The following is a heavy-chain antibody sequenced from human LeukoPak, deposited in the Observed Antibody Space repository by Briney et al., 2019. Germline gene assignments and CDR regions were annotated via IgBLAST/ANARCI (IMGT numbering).Heavy chain of an antibody. CDR3: ARERDSSGYYFH. Sequence: SETLSLTCTVSGGSINSYYWSWIRQPPGKGLEWIGYIYYSGSTNYNPSLKSRVTISVDTSKNQFSLKLSSVTAADTAVYYCARERDSSGYYFHWGQGTLVTVSS. CDR1: GGSINSYY. D-gene: IGHD3-22*01. CDR2: IYYSGST. V-gene: IGHV4-59*12. J-gene: IGHJ4*02.